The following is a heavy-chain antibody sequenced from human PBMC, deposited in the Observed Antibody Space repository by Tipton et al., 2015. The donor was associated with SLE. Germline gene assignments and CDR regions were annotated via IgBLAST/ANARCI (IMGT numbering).Heavy chain of an antibody. V-gene: IGHV3-11*01. CDR2: IGSSATTT. CDR3: AKDKGRTVVTGGFDY. CDR1: GFTFSDYY. D-gene: IGHD4-23*01. J-gene: IGHJ4*02. Sequence: SLRLSCAASGFTFSDYYMSWIRQAPGKGLEWVSYIGSSATTTHYADSVKGRFTISRDNAKNSLYLQMNSLRAEDTAVYYCAKDKGRTVVTGGFDYWGQGTLVTVSS.